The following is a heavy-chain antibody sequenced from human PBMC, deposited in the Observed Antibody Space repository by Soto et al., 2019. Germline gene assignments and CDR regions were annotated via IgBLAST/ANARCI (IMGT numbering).Heavy chain of an antibody. V-gene: IGHV3-74*01. CDR2: INSDGSST. J-gene: IGHJ3*01. D-gene: IGHD2-2*01. CDR3: ARPQYLPDDVFDV. Sequence: GGSLRLSGAASGVTFTNYWMQWVRQAPGKGLVWVSRINSDGSSTSHADSVKGRFTISRDNAKNTLYLQMSSLRAEDTAVYYCARPQYLPDDVFDVWGRGTVVTVSS. CDR1: GVTFTNYW.